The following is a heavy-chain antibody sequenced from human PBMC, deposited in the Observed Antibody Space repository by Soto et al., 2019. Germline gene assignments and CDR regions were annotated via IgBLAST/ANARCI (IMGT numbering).Heavy chain of an antibody. Sequence: EVQLVESGGGLVQPGGSLRLSCAASGFTFSSYWMSWVRQAPGKGLEWVANIKQDGSEKYYVDSVKGRFTISRDNAKNSLYLQMNSLRAEDTAVYYCARDNPYYYDSSVGRYFQHWGQGTLVTVSS. D-gene: IGHD3-22*01. CDR1: GFTFSSYW. J-gene: IGHJ1*01. CDR3: ARDNPYYYDSSVGRYFQH. V-gene: IGHV3-7*01. CDR2: IKQDGSEK.